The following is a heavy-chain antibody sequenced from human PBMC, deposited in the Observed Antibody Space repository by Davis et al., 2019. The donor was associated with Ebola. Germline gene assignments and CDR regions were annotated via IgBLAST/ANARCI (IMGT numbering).Heavy chain of an antibody. CDR2: ISAYNGNT. CDR1: GYTFTSYD. CDR3: ARRGNYDHFDY. J-gene: IGHJ4*02. V-gene: IGHV1-18*01. D-gene: IGHD1-7*01. Sequence: AASVKVSCKASGYTFTSYDINWVRQATGQGLEWMGWISAYNGNTNYAQKLQGRVTMTTDTSTSTAYMELRSLRSDDTAVYYCARRGNYDHFDYWGQGTLVTVSS.